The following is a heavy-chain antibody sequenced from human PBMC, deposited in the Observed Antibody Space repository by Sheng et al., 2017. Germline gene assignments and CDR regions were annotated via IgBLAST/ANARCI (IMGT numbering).Heavy chain of an antibody. V-gene: IGHV1-3*01. D-gene: IGHD6-19*01. J-gene: IGHJ4*02. CDR2: INAGNGNT. Sequence: QVQLVQSGAEVKKPGASVKVSCKASGYTFTTYAMHWVRQAPGQRLEWMGWINAGNGNTKYSQKFQGRVTITRDTSASTAYMELSSLTSEDTAVYYCAKEAGMLRASSGWYADFIDYWGQGTLVTVSS. CDR1: GYTFTTYA. CDR3: AKEAGMLRASSGWYADFIDY.